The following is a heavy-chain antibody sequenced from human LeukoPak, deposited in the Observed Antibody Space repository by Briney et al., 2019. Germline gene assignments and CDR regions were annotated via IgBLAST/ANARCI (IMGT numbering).Heavy chain of an antibody. Sequence: GGSLRLSCAASGFTFSSYAMSWVRQAPGKGLEWVSAISGSGGSTYYADSVKGRFTISRDNAENSLYLQMNSLRDEDTAVYYCARESSWYLDYWGQGTLVAVSS. CDR2: ISGSGGST. CDR3: ARESSWYLDY. J-gene: IGHJ4*02. CDR1: GFTFSSYA. V-gene: IGHV3-23*01. D-gene: IGHD6-13*01.